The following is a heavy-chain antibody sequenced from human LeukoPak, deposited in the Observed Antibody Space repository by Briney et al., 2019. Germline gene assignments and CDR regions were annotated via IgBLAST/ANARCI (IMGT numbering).Heavy chain of an antibody. Sequence: GGSLRLSCAASAFIVSSYYMSWVRQAPGKGLEWVSGISGSGGSTYYADSVKGRFTISRDNTKNTLYLQMNSLRAEDTAVYYCAKDRHAPGRYCSSTSCFPFDSWGQGTLVTVSS. CDR2: ISGSGGST. CDR1: AFIVSSYY. CDR3: AKDRHAPGRYCSSTSCFPFDS. D-gene: IGHD2-2*01. V-gene: IGHV3-23*01. J-gene: IGHJ5*01.